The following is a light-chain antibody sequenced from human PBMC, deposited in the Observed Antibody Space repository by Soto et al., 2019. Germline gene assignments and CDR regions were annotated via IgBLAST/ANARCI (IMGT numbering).Light chain of an antibody. CDR2: GAS. CDR3: QHYNNWPPWT. J-gene: IGKJ1*01. CDR1: QSVSSN. V-gene: IGKV3-15*01. Sequence: EIVMTQSPATLSVSPGERATLSCRASQSVSSNLAWYQQKPGQAPRLLIYGASTRATGIPARFSGSGSGTAFNPTISSLQSEDFAVYYCQHYNNWPPWTFGQGTKVEIK.